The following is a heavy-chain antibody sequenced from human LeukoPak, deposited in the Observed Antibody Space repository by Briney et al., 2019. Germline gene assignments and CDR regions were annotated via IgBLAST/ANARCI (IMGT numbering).Heavy chain of an antibody. Sequence: ASVKVSCKASGYTFTSYGIGWVRQAPGQGLEWMGWISAYNGNTNYAQKLQGRVTMTTDTSTSTAYMELSSLRSEDTAVYYCARDLYGSGSYYPRYFDYRGQGTLVTVSS. V-gene: IGHV1-18*01. CDR3: ARDLYGSGSYYPRYFDY. D-gene: IGHD3-10*01. CDR1: GYTFTSYG. J-gene: IGHJ4*02. CDR2: ISAYNGNT.